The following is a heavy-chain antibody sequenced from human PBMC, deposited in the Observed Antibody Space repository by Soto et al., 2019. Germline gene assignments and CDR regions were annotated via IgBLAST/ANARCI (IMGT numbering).Heavy chain of an antibody. CDR3: ARTVLGPDLLADSFVDYYPSMDV. CDR2: VYYSGST. CDR1: GGSISSSSYY. D-gene: IGHD3-9*01. V-gene: IGHV4-39*01. J-gene: IGHJ6*02. Sequence: PSETLSLTCTVSGGSISSSSYYWGWIRQPPGKGLEWIGCVYYSGSTYYNPSLKSRVTISADSSRGQFSLRLSSVTAADTAVYYCARTVLGPDLLADSFVDYYPSMDVWGQGTTVTSSS.